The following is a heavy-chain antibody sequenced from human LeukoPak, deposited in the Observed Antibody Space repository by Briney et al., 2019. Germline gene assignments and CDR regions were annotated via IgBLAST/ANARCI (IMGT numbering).Heavy chain of an antibody. Sequence: GGSLRLSCAASGFSFSTYYMTWVRQAPGKGLEWVAGIKQDGSENYYMDSVKGRFTISRDNSRNSLYLQMNSLRAEDMAVYFCARERYCTSATCYVGVPFDSWGQGTLVTVSS. D-gene: IGHD2-2*01. CDR2: IKQDGSEN. CDR3: ARERYCTSATCYVGVPFDS. CDR1: GFSFSTYY. V-gene: IGHV3-7*01. J-gene: IGHJ4*02.